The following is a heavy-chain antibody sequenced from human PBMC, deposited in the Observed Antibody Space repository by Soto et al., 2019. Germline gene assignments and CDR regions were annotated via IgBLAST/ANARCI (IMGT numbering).Heavy chain of an antibody. CDR2: IFQSGST. V-gene: IGHV4-4*02. CDR1: GGTIRSPDW. J-gene: IGHJ5*02. D-gene: IGHD6-19*01. Sequence: SETLSLTCGVSGGTIRSPDWWTWVRQPPGKGLEWIGEIFQSGSTNYTPSLESRVTISVDKSKNQFFLTLTSVTAADTAVYFCARGRGRYSSGWSWFDPWGQGILVTVYS. CDR3: ARGRGRYSSGWSWFDP.